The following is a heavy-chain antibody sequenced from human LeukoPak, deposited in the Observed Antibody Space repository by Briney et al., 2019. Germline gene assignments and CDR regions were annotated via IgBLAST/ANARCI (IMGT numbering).Heavy chain of an antibody. Sequence: GASVKVSCKASGYKFTGYYMHWVRQAPGQGLEWMGWINPSSGDSHHAQKFQGRVTMTRDTSISTAYMELSGLRSDDTAVYYCAREIGGILVFDYWGQGTLVTVSS. V-gene: IGHV1-2*02. D-gene: IGHD5-18*01. J-gene: IGHJ4*02. CDR3: AREIGGILVFDY. CDR2: INPSSGDS. CDR1: GYKFTGYY.